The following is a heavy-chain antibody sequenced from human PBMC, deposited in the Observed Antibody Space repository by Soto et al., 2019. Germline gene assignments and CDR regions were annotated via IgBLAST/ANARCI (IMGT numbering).Heavy chain of an antibody. CDR3: ARCWDYYDSSIYVSGDAFDI. CDR1: GFTFSSYW. D-gene: IGHD3-22*01. J-gene: IGHJ3*02. Sequence: EVQLVESGGGLVQPGGSLRLSCEASGFTFSSYWMHWVRQGPGKELVWVSRISSDGSSTNYADSVKGRFTISRDNAKNTLYLQRNTLRAEATAVYYCARCWDYYDSSIYVSGDAFDIWGHGTRVTVSS. CDR2: ISSDGSST. V-gene: IGHV3-74*01.